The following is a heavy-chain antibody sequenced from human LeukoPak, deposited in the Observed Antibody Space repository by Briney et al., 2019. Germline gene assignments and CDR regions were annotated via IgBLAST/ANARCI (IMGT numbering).Heavy chain of an antibody. D-gene: IGHD3-10*01. CDR2: IYTGGST. Sequence: SETLSLTCTVYGDSINNYYWSWIRQPAGEGLEWIGHIYTGGSTKYNPSLKSRVTMSADTSKNQLSLKLYSVTAADTARYYCAREEGNWFDSWGQGTLVAVSS. J-gene: IGHJ5*01. CDR3: AREEGNWFDS. V-gene: IGHV4-4*07. CDR1: GDSINNYY.